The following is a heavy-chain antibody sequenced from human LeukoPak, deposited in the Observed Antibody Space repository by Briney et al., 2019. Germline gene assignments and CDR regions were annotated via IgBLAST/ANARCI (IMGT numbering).Heavy chain of an antibody. CDR3: TTVWGGD. J-gene: IGHJ1*01. V-gene: IGHV3-66*01. D-gene: IGHD7-27*01. CDR1: GFTVSSNY. Sequence: GSLRLSCAASGFTVSSNYMSWVRQAPGKGLEWVSVIYSGGSTYYADSVKGRFTISRDNSKNTLYLQMNSLKTEDTAVYYCTTVWGGDWGQGTLVTVSS. CDR2: IYSGGST.